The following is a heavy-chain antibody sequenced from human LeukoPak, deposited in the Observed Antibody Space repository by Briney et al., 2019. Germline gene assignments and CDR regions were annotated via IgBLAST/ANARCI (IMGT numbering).Heavy chain of an antibody. D-gene: IGHD3-10*01. CDR2: ISAYNGNT. V-gene: IGHV1-18*01. CDR1: GYTFKNYG. Sequence: ASVKVSCKASGYTFKNYGINWVRQAPGQGLEWMGRISAYNGNTNHAQKFQGRVTMTTDISTSTAHMELRSLKSDDTAVYYCARDRGYYYGSAYYFDYWGQGTLVTVSS. CDR3: ARDRGYYYGSAYYFDY. J-gene: IGHJ4*02.